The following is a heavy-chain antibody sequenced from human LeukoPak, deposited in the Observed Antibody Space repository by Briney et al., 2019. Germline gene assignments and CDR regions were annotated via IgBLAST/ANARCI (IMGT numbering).Heavy chain of an antibody. Sequence: PSETLSLTCAVYGGSFSAYYWSWIRQPPGKGLEWIGEINHSGSTNYNPSLKSRVTISVDTSKNQFSLKLSSVTAADTAVYYCARESDYGDHGSFDYWGQGTLVTVSS. CDR1: GGSFSAYY. V-gene: IGHV4-34*01. D-gene: IGHD4-17*01. CDR3: ARESDYGDHGSFDY. CDR2: INHSGST. J-gene: IGHJ4*02.